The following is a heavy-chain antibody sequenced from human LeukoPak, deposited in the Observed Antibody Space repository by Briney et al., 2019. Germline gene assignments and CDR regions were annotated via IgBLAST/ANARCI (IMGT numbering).Heavy chain of an antibody. CDR2: ISAYNGNT. CDR1: GYTFTSYG. CDR3: AREVDLGEYSYGYSWFDP. J-gene: IGHJ5*02. V-gene: IGHV1-18*01. D-gene: IGHD5-18*01. Sequence: ASVKASCKASGYTFTSYGISWVRQAPGQGLEWMGWISAYNGNTNYAQKLQGRVTMTTDTSTSTAYMELRSLRSDDTAVYYCAREVDLGEYSYGYSWFDPWGQGTLVTVSS.